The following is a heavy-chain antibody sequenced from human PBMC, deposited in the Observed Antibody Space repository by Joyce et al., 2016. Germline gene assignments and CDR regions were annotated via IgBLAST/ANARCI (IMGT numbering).Heavy chain of an antibody. D-gene: IGHD3-16*01. CDR3: ARERGGGMSAFDI. CDR2: IGTAGDP. CDR1: GFTFSAYE. V-gene: IGHV3-13*05. Sequence: LTCAASGFTFSAYEIHWVRQTTGKGLEWVSAIGTAGDPYYAGSVKCRFTISRENAKSSLFLQMNSLRAEDTAVYYCARERGGGMSAFDIWGQGTMVTVSS. J-gene: IGHJ3*02.